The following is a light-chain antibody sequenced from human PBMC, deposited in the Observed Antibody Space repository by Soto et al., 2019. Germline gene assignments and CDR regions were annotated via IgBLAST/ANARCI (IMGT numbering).Light chain of an antibody. V-gene: IGLV4-60*02. Sequence: QLVLTQSSSASASLGSSVKLTCTLSSGHSSYIIAWHQQQPGKAPRYLMKLEGSGSYNKGSGVPDRFSGFSSGADRYLTISNLHFEDEADYYCETWDSNPRVFGGGTKLTVL. CDR3: ETWDSNPRV. CDR1: SGHSSYI. J-gene: IGLJ3*02. CDR2: LEGSGSY.